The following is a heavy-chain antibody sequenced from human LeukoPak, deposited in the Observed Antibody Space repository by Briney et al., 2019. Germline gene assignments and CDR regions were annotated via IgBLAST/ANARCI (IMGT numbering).Heavy chain of an antibody. J-gene: IGHJ4*02. CDR2: IYYSGST. CDR1: GGSISSSSYY. V-gene: IGHV4-39*07. D-gene: IGHD5-18*01. Sequence: TSETLSLTCTVSGGSISSSSYYWGWIRQPPGKGLEWIGSIYYSGSTYYNPFLKSRVTISVDTSKNQFSLKLSSVTAADTAVYYCARGEPHSYGFEEPSARFDYWGQGTLVTVSS. CDR3: ARGEPHSYGFEEPSARFDY.